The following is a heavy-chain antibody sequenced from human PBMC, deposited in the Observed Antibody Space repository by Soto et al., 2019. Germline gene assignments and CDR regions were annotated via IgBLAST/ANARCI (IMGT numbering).Heavy chain of an antibody. J-gene: IGHJ6*02. CDR1: GGSFSGYY. CDR3: ARGGIAVAGTWYYYYGMDV. Sequence: PSETLSLTCAVYGGSFSGYYWSWIRQPPGKGLEWIGEINHGGSTNYNPSLKSRVTISVDTSKNQFSLKLSSVTAADTAVYYCARGGIAVAGTWYYYYGMDVWGQGTTVTVSS. CDR2: INHGGST. V-gene: IGHV4-34*01. D-gene: IGHD6-19*01.